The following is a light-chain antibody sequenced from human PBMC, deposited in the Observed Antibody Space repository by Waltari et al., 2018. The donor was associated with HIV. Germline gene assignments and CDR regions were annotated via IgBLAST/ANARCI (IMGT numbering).Light chain of an antibody. J-gene: IGKJ4*01. CDR1: QTINTN. Sequence: DIQMTQSPSSVSASVGHRVTITCRASQTINTNLAWYQHKPGIAPTLLIYAASSLQSGVPSRFSGSGSGTDFTLTINTLQPEDFATYYCQQANSFPLTFGGGTRVDIK. CDR2: AAS. CDR3: QQANSFPLT. V-gene: IGKV1D-12*01.